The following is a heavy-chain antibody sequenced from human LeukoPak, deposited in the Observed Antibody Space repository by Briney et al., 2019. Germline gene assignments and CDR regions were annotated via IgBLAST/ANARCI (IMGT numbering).Heavy chain of an antibody. V-gene: IGHV4-34*01. CDR1: GGSFSGYY. CDR3: ARGREGPASYYGMDV. CDR2: INHSGST. D-gene: IGHD1-26*01. J-gene: IGHJ6*04. Sequence: SETLSLTCAVYGGSFSGYYWSWIRQPPGKGLEWIGEINHSGSTNHNPSLKSRVTISVDTSKNQFSLKLSSVTAADTAVYYCARGREGPASYYGMDVWGKGTTVTVSS.